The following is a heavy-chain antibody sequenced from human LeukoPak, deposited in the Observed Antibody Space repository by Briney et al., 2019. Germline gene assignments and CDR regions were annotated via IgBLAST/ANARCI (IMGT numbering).Heavy chain of an antibody. V-gene: IGHV4-34*01. J-gene: IGHJ5*02. CDR2: INHIGGT. CDR3: AFEGPVSGYAFDP. CDR1: GESFSEYY. D-gene: IGHD5-12*01. Sequence: PSETLSLTCAVYGESFSEYYWSWIRQPPGKGLEWIGQINHIGGTNYHPSLKTRVTISLDTSKNQASLKLRSVTAADTAVYYCAFEGPVSGYAFDPWGQGALVAVSS.